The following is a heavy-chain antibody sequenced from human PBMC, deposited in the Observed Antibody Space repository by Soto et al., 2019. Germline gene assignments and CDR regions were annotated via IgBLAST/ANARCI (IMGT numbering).Heavy chain of an antibody. J-gene: IGHJ4*02. CDR3: VQTTGWPGFDF. Sequence: SGTLSITCTVCGGSISSYYWSWVRKSPGKGLEWIGNIYNGGTTNYNPSLKSRVAIFVDTSKNQLSVNLTSMTAADTAIYYCVQTTGWPGFDFWGQGILVTAPQ. D-gene: IGHD6-19*01. CDR2: IYNGGTT. CDR1: GGSISSYY. V-gene: IGHV4-59*01.